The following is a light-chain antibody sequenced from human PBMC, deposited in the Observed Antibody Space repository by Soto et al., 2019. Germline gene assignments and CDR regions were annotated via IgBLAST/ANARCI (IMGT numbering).Light chain of an antibody. CDR2: GES. J-gene: IGKJ5*01. CDR1: QSVSSN. V-gene: IGKV3-15*01. Sequence: EIVMTQSSARLSVAPGARATLSCRASQSVSSNLAWYQQKPGQPPRILIYGESTRATGIQARFSGSGSGTEFTLTISSLQSEDFAVYYCQQYNNWITFGPGKRLEIK. CDR3: QQYNNWIT.